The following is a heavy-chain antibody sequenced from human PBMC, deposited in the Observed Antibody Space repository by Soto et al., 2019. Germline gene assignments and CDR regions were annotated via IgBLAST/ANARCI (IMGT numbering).Heavy chain of an antibody. V-gene: IGHV4-59*01. CDR1: GGSITSYY. J-gene: IGHJ4*02. Sequence: SETLSLPCTVSGGSITSYYWSWIRQSPGKGLEWMGCDHYSANANYNPSLKSRVTTSVDTSKNQFSLKLSSVTAADTAVYYCARVFLTYSTSEFYFDSWGQGTLVTVSS. D-gene: IGHD2-8*01. CDR3: ARVFLTYSTSEFYFDS. CDR2: DHYSANA.